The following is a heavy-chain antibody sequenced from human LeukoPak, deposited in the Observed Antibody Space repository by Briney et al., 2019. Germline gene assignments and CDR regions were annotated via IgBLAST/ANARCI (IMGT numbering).Heavy chain of an antibody. CDR1: GFTFSDYF. CDR3: AKDLPPSGYDVDY. CDR2: IGSTGTTI. V-gene: IGHV3-11*01. D-gene: IGHD5-12*01. J-gene: IGHJ4*02. Sequence: PGGSLRLSCAASGFTFSDYFMTWIRLAPGKGLEWVSYIGSTGTTIFYADSVKGRFTISRDNSKNTLYLQMNSLRAEDTAVYYCAKDLPPSGYDVDYWGQGTLVTVSS.